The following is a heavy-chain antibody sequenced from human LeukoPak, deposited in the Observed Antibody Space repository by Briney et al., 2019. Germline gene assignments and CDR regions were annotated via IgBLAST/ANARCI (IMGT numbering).Heavy chain of an antibody. J-gene: IGHJ4*02. CDR3: ARGFTVTTYFDY. CDR1: GGSISSGGYY. V-gene: IGHV4-31*03. Sequence: PSETLSLTCTVSGGSISSGGYYWSWIRQHPGKGLEWIGYIYYSGSTYYNPSIKSRVTISVDTSKNQFSLKLSSVTAADTAVYYCARGFTVTTYFDYWGQGTLVTVSS. D-gene: IGHD4-17*01. CDR2: IYYSGST.